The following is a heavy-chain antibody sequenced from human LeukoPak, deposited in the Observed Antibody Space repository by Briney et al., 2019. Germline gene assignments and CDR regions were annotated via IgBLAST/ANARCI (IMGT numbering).Heavy chain of an antibody. D-gene: IGHD6-19*01. CDR1: GGSFSGYH. CDR2: IDHSGST. J-gene: IGHJ4*02. V-gene: IGHV4-34*01. CDR3: ARGVRIAVAAPHLNY. Sequence: SETLSLTCAVYGGSFSGYHWNWIRQPPGKGLEWIGEIDHSGSTNYNPSLKSRVTISVDTSKNQFSLNLSSETAADTAVYFCARGVRIAVAAPHLNYWGQGTLVTVSS.